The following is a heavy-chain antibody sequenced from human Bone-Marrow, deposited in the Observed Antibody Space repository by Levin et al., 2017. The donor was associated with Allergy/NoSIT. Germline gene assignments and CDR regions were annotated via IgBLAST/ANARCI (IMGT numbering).Heavy chain of an antibody. V-gene: IGHV4-31*03. Sequence: SETLSLTCTVSGGSISSVSYYWTWIRQYPVKGLEWIGYFFYRGSTYFNPSLKSRFTMSIDTSEHHFSLNLTSVSAADTAIYYCARLDGYSFDYWGQGALVTVSS. CDR1: GGSISSVSYY. D-gene: IGHD1-1*01. J-gene: IGHJ4*02. CDR2: FFYRGST. CDR3: ARLDGYSFDY.